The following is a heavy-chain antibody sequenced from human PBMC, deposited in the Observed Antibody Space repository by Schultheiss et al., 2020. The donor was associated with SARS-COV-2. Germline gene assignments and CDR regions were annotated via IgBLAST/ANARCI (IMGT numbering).Heavy chain of an antibody. CDR2: VYYTGST. J-gene: IGHJ6*02. V-gene: IGHV4-39*01. CDR3: ASPAPRYCSGGSCYRNYYYYYGMDV. D-gene: IGHD2-15*01. CDR1: GGSISSSNW. Sequence: SQTLSLTCAVSGGSISSSNWWSWVRQPPGKGLEWIGSVYYTGSTFYNPSLRSRVTISVDTSKNQFSLKLSSVTAADTAVYYCASPAPRYCSGGSCYRNYYYYYGMDVWGQGTTVTVSS.